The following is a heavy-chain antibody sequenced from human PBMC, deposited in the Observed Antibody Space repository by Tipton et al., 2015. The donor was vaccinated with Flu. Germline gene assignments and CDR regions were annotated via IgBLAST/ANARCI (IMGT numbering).Heavy chain of an antibody. Sequence: VKPSETLSLTCTVSGGSISSYYWSWIRQFPGKGLEWIGTVSRTGSTIYHPSLKSRVTLSIDTSKNQFSLKMKSVTATDMAVYYCARRDYSNYVSDPKSWFDPWGQGTLVAVSS. V-gene: IGHV4-59*08. CDR1: GGSISSYY. CDR3: ARRDYSNYVSDPKSWFDP. D-gene: IGHD4-11*01. CDR2: VSRTGST. J-gene: IGHJ5*02.